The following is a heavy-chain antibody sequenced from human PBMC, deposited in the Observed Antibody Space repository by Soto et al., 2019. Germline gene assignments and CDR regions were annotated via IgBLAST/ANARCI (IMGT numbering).Heavy chain of an antibody. CDR2: IYYSGST. CDR1: GGSISSYY. D-gene: IGHD5-12*01. J-gene: IGHJ3*02. CDR3: ARRKSYYKYSGYVGWDDAFDI. Sequence: SETLSLTCTVSGGSISSYYWSWIRQPPGKGLEWIGYIYYSGSTNYNPSLKSRVTISVDTSKNQFSLKLSSVTAADTAVYYCARRKSYYKYSGYVGWDDAFDIWGQGTMVTVSS. V-gene: IGHV4-59*08.